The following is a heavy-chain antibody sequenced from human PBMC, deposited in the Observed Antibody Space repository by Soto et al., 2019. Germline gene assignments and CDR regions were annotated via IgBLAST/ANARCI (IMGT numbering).Heavy chain of an antibody. CDR3: ASDTAVPAAIPGYYYYSMDV. CDR2: ISFDGSKK. Sequence: GGSLRLSCEGSGFTSSSYVMHWVRQAPGKGLEWVALISFDGSKKNYADSVKGRFTISRDNSKNMMYLQMNSLRAEDTAVYYCASDTAVPAAIPGYYYYSMDVWGQGTTVTVSS. CDR1: GFTSSSYV. J-gene: IGHJ6*02. D-gene: IGHD2-2*02. V-gene: IGHV3-30-3*01.